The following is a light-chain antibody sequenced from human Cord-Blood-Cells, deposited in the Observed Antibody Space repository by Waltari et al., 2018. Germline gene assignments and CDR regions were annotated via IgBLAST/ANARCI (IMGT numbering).Light chain of an antibody. CDR3: MQALQTPPT. J-gene: IGKJ4*01. CDR2: LGS. CDR1: QSLLHSNGYTY. V-gene: IGKV2-28*01. Sequence: DIVMTQSPLSLPVTPGEPASIPCRPSQSLLHSNGYTYWDWYLQKPGQSPQLLIYLGSNRASGVPDRFSGSGSGTDFTLKISRVEAEDVGVYYCMQALQTPPTFGGGTKVEIK.